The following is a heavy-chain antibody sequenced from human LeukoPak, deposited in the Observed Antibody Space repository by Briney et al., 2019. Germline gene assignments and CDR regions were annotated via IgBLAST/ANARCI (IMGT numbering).Heavy chain of an antibody. Sequence: GGSLRLSCAVSGSTFSNHWMSWVRQAPGKGLEWVANIKQDGSEKYYVDSVKGRFTISRDNAKNSLSLQMNNLRVEDTAVYYCARNRLAWDYWGQGTLVTVSS. J-gene: IGHJ4*02. V-gene: IGHV3-7*01. CDR3: ARNRLAWDY. CDR1: GSTFSNHW. D-gene: IGHD1-14*01. CDR2: IKQDGSEK.